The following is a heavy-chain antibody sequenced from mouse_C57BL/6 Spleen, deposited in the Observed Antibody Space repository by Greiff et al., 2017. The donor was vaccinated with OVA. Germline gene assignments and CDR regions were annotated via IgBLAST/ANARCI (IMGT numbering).Heavy chain of an antibody. D-gene: IGHD1-1*01. Sequence: QVQLQQPGAELVMPGASVKLSCKASGYTFTSYWMHWVKQRPGQGLEWIGEIDPSDSYTNSNQKFKGKSTLTVDKSSSTAYMQLSSLTSEDSAVYYCARSHYYGSVYWYFDVWGTGTTVTVSS. J-gene: IGHJ1*03. V-gene: IGHV1-69*01. CDR2: IDPSDSYT. CDR1: GYTFTSYW. CDR3: ARSHYYGSVYWYFDV.